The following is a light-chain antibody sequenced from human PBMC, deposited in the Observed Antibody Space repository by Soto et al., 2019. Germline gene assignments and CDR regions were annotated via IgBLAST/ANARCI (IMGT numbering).Light chain of an antibody. V-gene: IGKV1-5*01. CDR2: DAS. CDR1: QSISNW. J-gene: IGKJ1*01. CDR3: QQYKSYSRT. Sequence: IQMTQSPSTLSASVGDRVTITCRASQSISNWLAWYQQKPGKAPKLLIYDASSLESGVPSRFSGSGSGTEFTLTISSLQPDDFATYYCQQYKSYSRTFGQGTKVDIK.